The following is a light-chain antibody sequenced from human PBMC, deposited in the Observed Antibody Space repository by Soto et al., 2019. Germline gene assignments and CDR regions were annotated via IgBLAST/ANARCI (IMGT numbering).Light chain of an antibody. CDR3: QQYETFSGT. Sequence: DIQMTQSPSTLSASVGDRVTITCRASQSINIWLAWYQQKPGKGPNLLIYDASSLESGVPSRFSGSGSGTEFTLTISSLQPDDFATYYCQQYETFSGTFGPGTKVDIK. J-gene: IGKJ1*01. CDR2: DAS. CDR1: QSINIW. V-gene: IGKV1-5*01.